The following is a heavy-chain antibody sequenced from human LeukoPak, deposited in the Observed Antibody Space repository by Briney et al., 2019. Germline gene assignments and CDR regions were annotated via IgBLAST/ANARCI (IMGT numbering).Heavy chain of an antibody. J-gene: IGHJ6*03. CDR1: GGSISSGGYY. V-gene: IGHV4-30-2*01. Sequence: SQTLSLTCTVSGGSISSGGYYWSWIRQPPGKGLEWIGYIYHSGSTYYNPSLKSRVTISVDRSKNQFSLKLSSVTAADTAVYYCARGRYSSGWPYYYYYMDVWGKGTTVTVSS. CDR3: ARGRYSSGWPYYYYYMDV. CDR2: IYHSGST. D-gene: IGHD6-19*01.